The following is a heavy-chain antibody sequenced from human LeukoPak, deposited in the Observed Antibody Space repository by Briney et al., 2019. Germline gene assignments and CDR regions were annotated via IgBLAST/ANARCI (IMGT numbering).Heavy chain of an antibody. V-gene: IGHV3-7*01. Sequence: GGSLRLSCAASGFTFSSYWMSWVRQAPGKGLEWVANIKQDGSEKYYVDSVKGRFTISRDNAKNSLYLQMNSLRAEDTAVYYCARSWGGHPNFFWAFDIWGQGTMVTVSS. CDR3: ARSWGGHPNFFWAFDI. CDR2: IKQDGSEK. D-gene: IGHD3-16*01. J-gene: IGHJ3*02. CDR1: GFTFSSYW.